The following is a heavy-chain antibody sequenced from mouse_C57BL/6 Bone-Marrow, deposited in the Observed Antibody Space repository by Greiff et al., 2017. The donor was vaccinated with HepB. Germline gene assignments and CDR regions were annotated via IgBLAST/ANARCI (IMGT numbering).Heavy chain of an antibody. Sequence: EVKLVESGAELVRPGASVKLSCTASGFNIKDDYMHWVKQRPEQGLEWIGWIDPENGDTEYASKFQGKATITADTSSNTAYLQLSSLTSEDTAVYYCTTPLSDGYYLPLDYWGQGTTLTVSS. CDR3: TTPLSDGYYLPLDY. CDR2: IDPENGDT. J-gene: IGHJ2*01. D-gene: IGHD2-3*01. CDR1: GFNIKDDY. V-gene: IGHV14-4*01.